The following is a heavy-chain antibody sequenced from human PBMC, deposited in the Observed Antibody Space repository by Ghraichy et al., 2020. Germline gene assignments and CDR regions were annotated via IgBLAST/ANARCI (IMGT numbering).Heavy chain of an antibody. D-gene: IGHD3-22*01. CDR3: ARWDDSSGFDAFDI. CDR1: GGTFSSYA. J-gene: IGHJ3*02. CDR2: LIPIFGTA. V-gene: IGHV1-69*13. Sequence: SVKVSCKASGGTFSSYAISWVRQAPGQGLEWLGGLIPIFGTANYAQKFPGRVTITADESTITAYMELSSLRSEDTAVYYCARWDDSSGFDAFDIWGQGTMVTVSS.